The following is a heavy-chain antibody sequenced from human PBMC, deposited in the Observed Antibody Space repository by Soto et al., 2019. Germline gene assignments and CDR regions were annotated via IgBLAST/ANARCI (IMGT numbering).Heavy chain of an antibody. D-gene: IGHD6-19*01. V-gene: IGHV3-23*01. CDR3: AKDQEGSSGWFEYRRLDY. Sequence: EVQLLESGGGLKQPGGSLRLSCAASGFTFSIYAMTWVRQAPGKGLEWVSAISATGSHTYYAGSVKGRFTISRDNSKNTLYLQMYSLRADDTAVYYCAKDQEGSSGWFEYRRLDYWGQGTLVTVSS. CDR2: ISATGSHT. CDR1: GFTFSIYA. J-gene: IGHJ4*02.